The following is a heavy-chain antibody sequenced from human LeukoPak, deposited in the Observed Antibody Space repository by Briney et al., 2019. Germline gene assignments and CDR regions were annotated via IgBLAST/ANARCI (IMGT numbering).Heavy chain of an antibody. V-gene: IGHV3-7*01. J-gene: IGHJ4*02. Sequence: GGSLRPSCAASGFTFAGYWISWVRQAPGKGLEWVANIKQDASEEYYVDSVKGRFTISRDNAKNSLYLQMNSLRAEDTAVYYCVRDRGRASVDYWGQGTLVTVSS. CDR2: IKQDASEE. D-gene: IGHD1-26*01. CDR1: GFTFAGYW. CDR3: VRDRGRASVDY.